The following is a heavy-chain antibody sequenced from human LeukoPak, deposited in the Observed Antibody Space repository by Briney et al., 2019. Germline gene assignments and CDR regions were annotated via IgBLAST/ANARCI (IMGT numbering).Heavy chain of an antibody. CDR2: INRSGST. Sequence: MSSEALSLTCAVYGGSFSYYYWSWIRQPPEKGLEWIGEINRSGSTNYNPSLKSRVTISVDTSKNQFSLKLSSVTAADTAVYYCARGGFYCGDDCYVDYWGQGTLVTVSS. CDR3: ARGGFYCGDDCYVDY. V-gene: IGHV4-34*01. J-gene: IGHJ4*02. D-gene: IGHD2-21*02. CDR1: GGSFSYYY.